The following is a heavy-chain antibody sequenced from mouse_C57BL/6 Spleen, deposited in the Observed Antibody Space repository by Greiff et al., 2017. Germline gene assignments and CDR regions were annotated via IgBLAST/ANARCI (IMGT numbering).Heavy chain of an antibody. D-gene: IGHD4-1*01. J-gene: IGHJ4*01. CDR1: GFTFSSYA. Sequence: EVKLVESGGGLVKPGGSLKLSCAASGFTFSSYAMSWVRQTPEKRLEWVATISDGGSYTYYPDNVKGRFTISRDNAKNNLYLQMSHLKSEDTAMYYCARDLGPFYAMDYWGQGTSVTVSS. CDR3: ARDLGPFYAMDY. CDR2: ISDGGSYT. V-gene: IGHV5-4*01.